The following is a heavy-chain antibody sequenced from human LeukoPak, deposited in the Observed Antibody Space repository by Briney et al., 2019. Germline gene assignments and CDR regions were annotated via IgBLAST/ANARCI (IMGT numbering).Heavy chain of an antibody. V-gene: IGHV4-59*01. CDR1: GGSISSYY. CDR3: ARVLRDYYDSTGYYFDY. J-gene: IGHJ4*02. D-gene: IGHD3-22*01. CDR2: IYYSGST. Sequence: SETLSLTCTVSGGSISSYYWSWIRQPPGKGLEWIGYIYYSGSTNYNPSLKSRVTISVDTSKNQFSLKLSSVTAADTAAYYCARVLRDYYDSTGYYFDYWGQGTLVTVSS.